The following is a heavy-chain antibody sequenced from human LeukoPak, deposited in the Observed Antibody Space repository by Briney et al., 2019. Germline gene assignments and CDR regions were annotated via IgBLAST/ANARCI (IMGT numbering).Heavy chain of an antibody. CDR2: ISAYNGNT. CDR3: ARDDPIVVVTATNDY. V-gene: IGHV1-18*01. D-gene: IGHD2-21*02. J-gene: IGHJ4*02. Sequence: ASVKVSCKASGYTFTSYGISWVRQAPGQGLEWMGWISAYNGNTNYAQKLQGRVTMTTDTSTSTAYMELRSLRPDDTAVYYCARDDPIVVVTATNDYWGQGTLVAVSS. CDR1: GYTFTSYG.